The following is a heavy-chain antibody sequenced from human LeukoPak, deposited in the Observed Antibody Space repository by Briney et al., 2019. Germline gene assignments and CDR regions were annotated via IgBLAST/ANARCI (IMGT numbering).Heavy chain of an antibody. D-gene: IGHD1-26*01. J-gene: IGHJ4*02. V-gene: IGHV3-74*01. CDR2: INSDASST. CDR1: GFTYSNYW. Sequence: GGSLRLSCAASGFTYSNYWMHWVRQTPGKGLVWVSRINSDASSTSYADSVKGRFTISRDRAKNTLYLQMDGLRADDTAVYYCATSLYSGTKLDYWGQGTLVTVSS. CDR3: ATSLYSGTKLDY.